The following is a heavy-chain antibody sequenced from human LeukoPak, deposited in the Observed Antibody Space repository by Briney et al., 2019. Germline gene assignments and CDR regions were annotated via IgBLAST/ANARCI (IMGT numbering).Heavy chain of an antibody. J-gene: IGHJ6*03. D-gene: IGHD2-2*02. CDR2: IIPIFGTA. V-gene: IGHV1-69*05. Sequence: ASVKVSCKASGYTFTSYGISWVRQAPGQGLEWMGGIIPIFGTANYAQKFQGRVTITTDESTSTAYMELSSLRSEDTAVYYCARVTLGCSSTSCYTAILYYYYMDVWGKGTTVTVSS. CDR3: ARVTLGCSSTSCYTAILYYYYMDV. CDR1: GYTFTSYG.